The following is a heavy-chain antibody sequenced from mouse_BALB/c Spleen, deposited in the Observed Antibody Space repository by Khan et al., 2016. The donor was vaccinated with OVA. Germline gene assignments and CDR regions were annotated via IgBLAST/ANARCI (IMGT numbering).Heavy chain of an antibody. D-gene: IGHD2-3*01. V-gene: IGHV3-2*02. CDR2: ISSSGST. J-gene: IGHJ4*01. Sequence: EVQLQESGPGLVKPSQSLSLTCTVTGYSITSDYAWNWIRQFPGNKLEWMGYISSSGSTNYNPALKSRISITRDTSKNPFFLQLNSLTTEGTATYYWARDGSRDNYARDDWGQGTSDTVSS. CDR3: ARDGSRDNYARDD. CDR1: GYSITSDYA.